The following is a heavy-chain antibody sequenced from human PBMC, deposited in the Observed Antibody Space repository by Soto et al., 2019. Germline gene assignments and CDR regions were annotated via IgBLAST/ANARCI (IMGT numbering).Heavy chain of an antibody. Sequence: PGGSLRLSCAASGFTFSSYAMSWVRQAPGKGLEWVSGLSGSGGSTYYADSVKGRFTISRDDSKNTLYLQMNSLRAEDTAVYYGAKERYCSTNDCYVDFDHWGQGTLVTVSS. CDR3: AKERYCSTNDCYVDFDH. CDR1: GFTFSSYA. J-gene: IGHJ4*02. D-gene: IGHD2-2*01. CDR2: LSGSGGST. V-gene: IGHV3-23*01.